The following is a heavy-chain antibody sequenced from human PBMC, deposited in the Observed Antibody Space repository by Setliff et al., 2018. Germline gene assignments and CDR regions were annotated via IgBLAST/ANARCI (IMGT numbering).Heavy chain of an antibody. CDR3: AKGRRTIRSHLDY. J-gene: IGHJ4*02. D-gene: IGHD3-3*01. CDR2: IYTGWST. Sequence: SETLSLTCTVSGDSISSRRNYWGWFRQPAGKELEWIGQIYTGWSTNYNPSLKSRVTISLDTSKNQFSLSLTSVTAEDTAVYYCAKGRRTIRSHLDYWGQGTQVTVPQ. V-gene: IGHV4-61*09. CDR1: GDSISSRRNY.